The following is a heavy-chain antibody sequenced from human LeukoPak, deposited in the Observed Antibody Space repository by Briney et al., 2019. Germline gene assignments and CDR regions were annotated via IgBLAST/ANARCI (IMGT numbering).Heavy chain of an antibody. J-gene: IGHJ5*02. V-gene: IGHV4-34*01. Sequence: SETLSLTCAVYGGSFSGYYWSWIRQPPGKGLEWIGGINHSGSTNYNPSLKSRVTISVDTSKNQFSLKLSSVTAADTAVYYCARGPDYGDYGPTAQRFDPWGQGTLVTVSS. CDR3: ARGPDYGDYGPTAQRFDP. CDR2: INHSGST. CDR1: GGSFSGYY. D-gene: IGHD4-17*01.